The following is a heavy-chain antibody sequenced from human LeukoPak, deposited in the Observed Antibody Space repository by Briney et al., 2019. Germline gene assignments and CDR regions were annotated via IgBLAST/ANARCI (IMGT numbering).Heavy chain of an antibody. CDR3: ARGGYDFWSGYLLGYYYGMDV. CDR1: GYTFTSYY. V-gene: IGHV1-8*01. Sequence: ASVKVSCKASGYTFTSYYINWVRQATGLGLEWMGWMNPNSGNTGYAQKFQGRVTMTRNTSISTAYMELSSLRSEDTAVYYCARGGYDFWSGYLLGYYYGMDVWGQGTTVTVSS. D-gene: IGHD3-3*01. J-gene: IGHJ6*02. CDR2: MNPNSGNT.